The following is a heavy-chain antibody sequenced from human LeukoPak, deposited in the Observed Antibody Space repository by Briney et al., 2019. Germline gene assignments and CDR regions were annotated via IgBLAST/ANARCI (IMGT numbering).Heavy chain of an antibody. CDR2: ISPDGSEK. D-gene: IGHD5-12*01. Sequence: PGGSLRLSCAASGFTFSSYSMNWVRQAPGKGLEWVANISPDGSEKNFVDSVKGRFTFSRDNAKNSLYLQMSSLRAEDSAVYYCARLYPSAYTNYWYFDLWGRGALVTVSS. J-gene: IGHJ2*01. CDR1: GFTFSSYS. V-gene: IGHV3-7*01. CDR3: ARLYPSAYTNYWYFDL.